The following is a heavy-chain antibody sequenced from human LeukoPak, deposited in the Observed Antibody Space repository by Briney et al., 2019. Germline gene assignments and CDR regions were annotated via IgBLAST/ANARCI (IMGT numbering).Heavy chain of an antibody. V-gene: IGHV3-23*01. CDR3: AKGSGSSCYSPCDY. CDR2: ICANDGNT. D-gene: IGHD2-15*01. Sequence: GGSLRLSCAASGLTFRNYAMSWARQAPGKGLEWVSVICANDGNTYYADAVKGRFTISRDNSKDTLYLQMDSLRAEDTAVYYCAKGSGSSCYSPCDYWGQGILVTVSS. CDR1: GLTFRNYA. J-gene: IGHJ4*02.